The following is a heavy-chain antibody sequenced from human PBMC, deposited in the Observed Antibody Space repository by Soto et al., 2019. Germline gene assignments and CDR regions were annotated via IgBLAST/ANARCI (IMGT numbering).Heavy chain of an antibody. J-gene: IGHJ5*02. CDR1: GFTFIYG. V-gene: IGHV3-30*18. CDR3: AKAGGKLSTPIDP. CDR2: ISYDGNIK. Sequence: QVQLVESGGGVVQPGTSLRLSCADSGFTFIYGMHWVRQAPGKGLEWVSFISYDGNIKYYADSVKGRFTVSKDNSGNTLHLEMSSLRIEDTAFYYCAKAGGKLSTPIDPWGQGTLVTVSP.